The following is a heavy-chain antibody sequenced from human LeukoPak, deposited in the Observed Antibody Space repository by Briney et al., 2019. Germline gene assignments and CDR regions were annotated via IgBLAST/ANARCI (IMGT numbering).Heavy chain of an antibody. CDR3: ARDSGYDYYGSGSHYYYYHGMDV. CDR1: GFTFSSYA. V-gene: IGHV3-30-3*01. D-gene: IGHD3-10*01. J-gene: IGHJ6*02. CDR2: ISYDGSNK. Sequence: GGSLRLSCAASGFTFSSYAMHWVRQAPGKGLEWVAVISYDGSNKYYADSVKGRFTISRDNSKNTLYLQMNSLRAEDTAVYYCARDSGYDYYGSGSHYYYYHGMDVWGQGTTVTVSS.